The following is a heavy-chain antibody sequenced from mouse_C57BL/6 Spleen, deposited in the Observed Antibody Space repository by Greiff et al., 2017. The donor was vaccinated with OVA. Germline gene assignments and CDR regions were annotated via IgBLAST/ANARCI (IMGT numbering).Heavy chain of an antibody. CDR2: IYPRDGST. D-gene: IGHD1-1*01. CDR3: ARSPHYYYGSSYGGNWYFDV. Sequence: QVQLQQSDAELVKPGASVKISCKVSGYTFTDHTIHWMKQRPEQGLEWIGYIYPRDGSTKYNEKFKGKATLTADKSSSTAYMQLNSLTSEDSAVYYCARSPHYYYGSSYGGNWYFDVWGTGTTVTVSS. CDR1: GYTFTDHT. J-gene: IGHJ1*03. V-gene: IGHV1-78*01.